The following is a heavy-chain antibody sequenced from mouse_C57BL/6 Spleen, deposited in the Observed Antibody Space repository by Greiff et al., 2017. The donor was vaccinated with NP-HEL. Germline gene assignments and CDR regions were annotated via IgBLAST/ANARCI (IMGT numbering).Heavy chain of an antibody. CDR2: INPGSGGT. D-gene: IGHD2-4*01. V-gene: IGHV1-54*01. J-gene: IGHJ3*01. CDR3: SRGEYDYDVGPFAY. Sequence: QVQLQQSGAELVRPGTSVKVSCKASGYAFTNYLIEWVKQRPGQGLAWIGVINPGSGGTNYNEKFKGKATLTADKSSRTAYMQLSSLTSEDSAVYFCSRGEYDYDVGPFAYWGQGTLVTVSA. CDR1: GYAFTNYL.